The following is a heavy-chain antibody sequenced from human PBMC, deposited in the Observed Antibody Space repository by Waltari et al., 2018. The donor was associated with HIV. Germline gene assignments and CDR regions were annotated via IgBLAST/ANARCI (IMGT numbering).Heavy chain of an antibody. J-gene: IGHJ3*02. CDR2: IWSDGYNK. CDR1: GFTSCSYG. D-gene: IGHD3-16*01. Sequence: QVYLMESGGGVVQPGGSLKLPCQASGFTSCSYGMHWVRQSPGKGLEWVAVIWSDGYNKFYADSVRGRFTFSRDNSKYTLSLQMNSLRAEDTALYYCVKERGPFNGFDIWGQGTMVTVSS. V-gene: IGHV3-33*06. CDR3: VKERGPFNGFDI.